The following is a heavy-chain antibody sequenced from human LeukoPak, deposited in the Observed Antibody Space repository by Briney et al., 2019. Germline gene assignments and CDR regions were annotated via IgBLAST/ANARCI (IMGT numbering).Heavy chain of an antibody. V-gene: IGHV1-18*01. Sequence: ASVKVSCKASGYTFTSYGISWVRQAPGQGLEWMGWISAYNGNTNYAQKLQGRVTMTTDTSASTAYMELRSLRSDDTAVYYCARVSDGYSPLNYWGQGTLVTVSS. CDR2: ISAYNGNT. CDR3: ARVSDGYSPLNY. J-gene: IGHJ4*02. D-gene: IGHD5-24*01. CDR1: GYTFTSYG.